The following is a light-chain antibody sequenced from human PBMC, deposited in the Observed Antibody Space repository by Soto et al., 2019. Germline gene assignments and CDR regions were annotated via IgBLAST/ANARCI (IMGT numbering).Light chain of an antibody. CDR1: QFISNS. CDR2: GAS. CDR3: QQRSNWPIT. V-gene: IGKV3-15*01. Sequence: EIVMTQSPATLSVSPGERVTLSCRASQFISNSLAWYQQRPGQPPRLLIYGASTRATGIPARFSGSGSGTDFTLTISSLEPEDFAVYYCQQRSNWPITFGQGTRLEIK. J-gene: IGKJ5*01.